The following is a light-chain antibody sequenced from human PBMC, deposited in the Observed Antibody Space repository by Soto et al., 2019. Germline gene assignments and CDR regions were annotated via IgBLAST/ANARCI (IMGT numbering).Light chain of an antibody. J-gene: IGKJ5*01. V-gene: IGKV3D-20*01. CDR2: DAS. CDR3: QQYGSSPPIT. Sequence: EIVLTQSPATLSLSPGERATLSCGASQSVSSSYLAWYQQKPGLATRLIIYDASSRATGIPDRFSGSGSGRDVTLTISRLEPADFAVYYCQQYGSSPPITFGQGTRLEIK. CDR1: QSVSSSY.